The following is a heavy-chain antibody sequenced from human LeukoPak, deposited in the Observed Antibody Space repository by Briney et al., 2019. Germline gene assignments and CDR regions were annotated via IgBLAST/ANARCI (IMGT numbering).Heavy chain of an antibody. CDR2: ISYDGSNK. CDR3: ARRPGSDYYGLDV. CDR1: GFTFSNYA. Sequence: GGSLRLSCAASGFTFSNYAMHWVRQAPGKGLEWVAVISYDGSNKYYADSVKGRFTISRDNSKNTVYLQMNSLRAEDTAIYYCARRPGSDYYGLDVWGQGTTVTVSS. J-gene: IGHJ6*02. D-gene: IGHD1-14*01. V-gene: IGHV3-30*14.